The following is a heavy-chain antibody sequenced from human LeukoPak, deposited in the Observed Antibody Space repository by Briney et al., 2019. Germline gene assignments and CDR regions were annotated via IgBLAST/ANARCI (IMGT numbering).Heavy chain of an antibody. CDR2: ISGSGGGT. D-gene: IGHD6-6*01. Sequence: GGSLRLSCAASGFTFSSYAMSWVRQAPGKGLEWVSSISGSGGGTYYADSLEGRFTISRDNSKNTLYLQMNSLRAEDTAVYYCAKRSLGFSPSSREYYFHNWGQGTLVTVSS. V-gene: IGHV3-23*01. CDR1: GFTFSSYA. J-gene: IGHJ4*02. CDR3: AKRSLGFSPSSREYYFHN.